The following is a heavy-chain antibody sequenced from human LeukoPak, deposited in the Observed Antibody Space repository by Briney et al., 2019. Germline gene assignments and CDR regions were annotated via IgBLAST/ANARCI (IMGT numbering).Heavy chain of an antibody. CDR1: GGSISSGSYY. CDR2: IYTSGST. V-gene: IGHV4-61*02. J-gene: IGHJ6*02. CDR3: ARGLARAIFGVVIHYYYYGMDV. D-gene: IGHD3-3*01. Sequence: SQTLSLTCTVSGGSISSGSYYWSWIRQPAGKGLEWIGRIYTSGSTNYNPSLKSRVTISVDTSKNQFSLKLSSVTDADTAVYYCARGLARAIFGVVIHYYYYGMDVWGQGTTVTVSS.